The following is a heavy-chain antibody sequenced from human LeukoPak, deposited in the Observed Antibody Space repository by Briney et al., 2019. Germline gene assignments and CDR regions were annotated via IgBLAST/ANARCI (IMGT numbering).Heavy chain of an antibody. CDR1: GGSFSGYY. D-gene: IGHD3-3*01. V-gene: IGHV4-34*01. Sequence: SETLSLTCAVYGGSFSGYYWSWIRQPPGKGLEWIGEINHSGSTNCNPSLKSRVTISVDTSKNQFSLKLSSVTAADTAVYYCARIFSHYYYYMDVWGKGTTVTVSS. CDR2: INHSGST. J-gene: IGHJ6*03. CDR3: ARIFSHYYYYMDV.